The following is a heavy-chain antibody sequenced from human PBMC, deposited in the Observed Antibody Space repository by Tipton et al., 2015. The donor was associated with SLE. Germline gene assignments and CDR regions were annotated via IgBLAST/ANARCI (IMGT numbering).Heavy chain of an antibody. J-gene: IGHJ4*02. Sequence: TLSLTCAVYGGSFSGYYWSWIRQPPGKGLEWIGYIYYSGSTYYNPSLKSRVTISVDTSKNQFSLKLSSVTAADTAVYYCARGDYDFWSGLGYWGQGTLVTVAS. CDR3: ARGDYDFWSGLGY. CDR1: GGSFSGYY. V-gene: IGHV4-30-4*08. CDR2: IYYSGST. D-gene: IGHD3-3*01.